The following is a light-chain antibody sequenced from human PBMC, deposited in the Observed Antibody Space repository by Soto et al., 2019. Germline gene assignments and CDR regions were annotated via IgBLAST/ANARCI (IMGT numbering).Light chain of an antibody. CDR1: SSNIGAGYG. J-gene: IGLJ1*01. CDR3: QSYDSSLSGSDV. CDR2: GNT. V-gene: IGLV1-40*01. Sequence: QSVLTQPPSVSGAPGQRVTISCTGNSSNIGAGYGVHWYQQLPGRAPKLLIYGNTNRPSGVPDRFSGSKSGTSASLAITGLQAEDEADYYCQSYDSSLSGSDVFGTGTKVTVL.